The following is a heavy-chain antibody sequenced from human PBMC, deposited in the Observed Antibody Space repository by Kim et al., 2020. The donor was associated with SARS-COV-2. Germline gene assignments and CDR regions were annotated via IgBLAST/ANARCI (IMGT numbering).Heavy chain of an antibody. Sequence: GESLKISCQGSGYSFSNYWIGWVRQMPGRGLEWMGIIYPGDSDTRYSPSFQGQVTISADKSISTAYLQWSSLKASDTAMYYCARFPKLRESWFDSWGQGTLVIVSS. CDR3: ARFPKLRESWFDS. J-gene: IGHJ5*01. CDR2: IYPGDSDT. V-gene: IGHV5-51*01. CDR1: GYSFSNYW.